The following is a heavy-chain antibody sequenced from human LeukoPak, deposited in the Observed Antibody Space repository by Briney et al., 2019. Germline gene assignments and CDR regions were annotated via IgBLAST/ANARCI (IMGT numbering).Heavy chain of an antibody. CDR2: IEQDGSQK. CDR3: ARNSGSNPFDY. J-gene: IGHJ4*02. V-gene: IGHV3-7*04. Sequence: GSLRLSFAASSFTFSSYWLSWVRQAPGKGLEWVASIEQDGSQKYYVASVRGRFTISIDNAKNSVYLQTNSLRVEDTAAYYCARNSGSNPFDYWGQGTLVTVSS. D-gene: IGHD1-26*01. CDR1: SFTFSSYW.